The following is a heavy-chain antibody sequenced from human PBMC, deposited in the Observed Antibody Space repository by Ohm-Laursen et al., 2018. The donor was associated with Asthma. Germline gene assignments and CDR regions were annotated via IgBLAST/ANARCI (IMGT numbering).Heavy chain of an antibody. V-gene: IGHV3-48*01. D-gene: IGHD1-1*01. J-gene: IGHJ6*02. Sequence: SLRLSCAASGFTFTDYAMNWVRQAPGKGLEWVSYITSYSSTTYYADSVKGRFTISRDNAKNSLYLQMNSLRAQDTAVYYCAVRTTSAGFDVWGQGTTVTVSS. CDR3: AVRTTSAGFDV. CDR1: GFTFTDYA. CDR2: ITSYSSTT.